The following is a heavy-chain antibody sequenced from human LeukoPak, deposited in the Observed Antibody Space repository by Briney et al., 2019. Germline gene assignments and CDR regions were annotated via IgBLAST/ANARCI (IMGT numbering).Heavy chain of an antibody. J-gene: IGHJ6*03. CDR2: ISSSSSYI. CDR1: GFTFSNYG. Sequence: GGSLRLSCVASGFTFSNYGMNWVRQAPGKGLEWVSSISSSSSYIYYADSVKGRFTISRDNAKNSLYLQMNSLRAEDTAVYYCARDWRDYYYYMDVWGKGTTVTISS. CDR3: ARDWRDYYYYMDV. V-gene: IGHV3-21*01. D-gene: IGHD3-3*01.